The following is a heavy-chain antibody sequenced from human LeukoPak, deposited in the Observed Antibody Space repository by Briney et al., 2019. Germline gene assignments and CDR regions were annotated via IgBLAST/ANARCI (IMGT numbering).Heavy chain of an antibody. CDR2: INPNSGGT. D-gene: IGHD2-21*02. V-gene: IGHV1-2*02. Sequence: ASVKVSCKASGYTFTGYYMHWVRQAPGQGLDWMGWINPNSGGTKYAQKFQGRVTMTRDTSIITVYMELSRLRSDDTAVYYCARDLTLAYCGGDCYPNYFEYWGQGTLVTVSS. J-gene: IGHJ4*02. CDR3: ARDLTLAYCGGDCYPNYFEY. CDR1: GYTFTGYY.